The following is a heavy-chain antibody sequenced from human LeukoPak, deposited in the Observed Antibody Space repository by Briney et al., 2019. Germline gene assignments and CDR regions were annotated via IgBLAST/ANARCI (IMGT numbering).Heavy chain of an antibody. D-gene: IGHD3-10*01. CDR3: AADPPYMVRGVISQFDP. J-gene: IGHJ5*02. Sequence: ASVKVSCKAYGYTFSSYGISWVRQAPGQGLEWMGWISAYNGNTNYAQKFQERVTITRDMSTSTAYMELSSLRSEDTAVYYCAADPPYMVRGVISQFDPWGQGTLVTVSS. V-gene: IGHV1-18*01. CDR2: ISAYNGNT. CDR1: GYTFSSYG.